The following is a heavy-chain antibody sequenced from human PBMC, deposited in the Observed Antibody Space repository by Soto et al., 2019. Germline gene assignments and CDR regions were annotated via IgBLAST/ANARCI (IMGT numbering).Heavy chain of an antibody. D-gene: IGHD3-22*01. J-gene: IGHJ6*02. CDR1: GYTFTSYG. CDR2: ISAYNGNT. V-gene: IGHV1-18*01. Sequence: ASVKVSCKASGYTFTSYGISWVRQAPGQGLEWMGWISAYNGNTNYAQKLQGRVTMTTDTSTSTAYMELRSLRSDDTAVYYCARKVVVPNYYYYYGMDVWGQGTTVTVSS. CDR3: ARKVVVPNYYYYYGMDV.